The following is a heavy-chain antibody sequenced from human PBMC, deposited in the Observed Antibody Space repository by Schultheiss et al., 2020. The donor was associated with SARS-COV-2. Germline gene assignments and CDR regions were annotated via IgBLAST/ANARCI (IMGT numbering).Heavy chain of an antibody. D-gene: IGHD3/OR15-3a*01. CDR1: GYTFTSYY. J-gene: IGHJ4*02. Sequence: SVKVSCKASGYTFTSYYMHWVRQAPGQGLEWMGGIIPVFGSANYAQKFQGRVTITADASTSTAYMELSSLRSEDTAVYYCARGDLDLGGQGTLVTVSS. V-gene: IGHV1-69*13. CDR2: IIPVFGSA. CDR3: ARGDLDL.